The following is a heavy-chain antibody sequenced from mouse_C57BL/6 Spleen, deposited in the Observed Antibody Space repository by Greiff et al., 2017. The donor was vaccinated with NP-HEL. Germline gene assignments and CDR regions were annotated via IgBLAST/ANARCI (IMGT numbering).Heavy chain of an antibody. Sequence: EVKLVESGGGLVKPGGSLKLSCAASGFTFSDYGMHWVRQAPEKGLEWVAYISSGSSTIYYADTVKGRFTISRDNAKNTLFLQMTSLRSEDTAMYYCARTGRLRQDYYAMDYWGQGTSVTVSS. CDR3: ARTGRLRQDYYAMDY. CDR1: GFTFSDYG. J-gene: IGHJ4*01. CDR2: ISSGSSTI. D-gene: IGHD2-4*01. V-gene: IGHV5-17*01.